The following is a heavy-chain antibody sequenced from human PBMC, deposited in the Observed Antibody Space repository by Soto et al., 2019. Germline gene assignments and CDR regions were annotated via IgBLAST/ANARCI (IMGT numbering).Heavy chain of an antibody. CDR3: TRDLWYYYDSSGYYLDY. CDR2: IRSKAYGGTT. V-gene: IGHV3-49*03. CDR1: GLTFGDYA. J-gene: IGHJ4*02. Sequence: SLRLSCTASGLTFGDYAMSWFRQAPGKGLEWVGFIRSKAYGGTTEYAASVKGRFTISRDDSKSIAYLQMNSLKTEDTAVYYCTRDLWYYYDSSGYYLDYWGQGTLVTVSS. D-gene: IGHD3-22*01.